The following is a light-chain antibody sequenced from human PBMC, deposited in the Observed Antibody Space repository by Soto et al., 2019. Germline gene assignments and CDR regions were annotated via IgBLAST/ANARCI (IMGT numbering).Light chain of an antibody. CDR1: SNDIGGYNY. CDR3: SSYTNINTRACV. J-gene: IGLJ1*01. V-gene: IGLV2-14*01. Sequence: QSVLTQPASVSGSPGQSITIPCTGSSNDIGGYNYVSWYQQHPGRAPKLVIYKVTDRPSGVSNRFSGSKSGNTASLTISGLQAEDEAEYYCSSYTNINTRACVFGTGTKVTVL. CDR2: KVT.